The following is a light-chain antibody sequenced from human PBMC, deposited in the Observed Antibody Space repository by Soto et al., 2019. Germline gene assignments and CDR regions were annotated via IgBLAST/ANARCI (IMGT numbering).Light chain of an antibody. V-gene: IGKV2-28*01. CDR2: LGS. CDR3: MHPLHTPQT. J-gene: IGKJ1*01. Sequence: DIVMTQPPLSLPVTSGEPASISCRSSHSLLHSNGYNYLDWYLQKPGQSPQLLIYLGSNRSSGVPDRFSGSGSGTDFTLKISRVEAEDVGVYYCMHPLHTPQTFGQGAKVDIK. CDR1: HSLLHSNGYNY.